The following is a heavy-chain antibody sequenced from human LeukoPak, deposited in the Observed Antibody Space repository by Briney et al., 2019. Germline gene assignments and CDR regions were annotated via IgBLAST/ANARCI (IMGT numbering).Heavy chain of an antibody. J-gene: IGHJ5*01. CDR1: GFTFSSYG. D-gene: IGHD3-10*01. CDR3: AKDLTVGITILRGVRRDFNWFDS. V-gene: IGHV3-30*02. Sequence: GGSLRLSCAASGFTFSSYGIHWVRQAPGKGLEWVAFIRFDGSNKYYSDSVKGRFTISRDNSKTTLYLQMNSLRAEDTAVYYCAKDLTVGITILRGVRRDFNWFDSWGQGTLVTVSS. CDR2: IRFDGSNK.